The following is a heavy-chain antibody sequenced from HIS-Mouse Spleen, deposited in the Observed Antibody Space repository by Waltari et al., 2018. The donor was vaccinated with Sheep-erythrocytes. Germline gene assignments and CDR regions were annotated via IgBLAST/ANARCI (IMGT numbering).Heavy chain of an antibody. V-gene: IGHV3-23*01. J-gene: IGHJ3*02. CDR2: IRGSGGRK. Sequence: EVQLLESGGGLVQPGGSLRLSCAASGFTFSSYAMSWVRQAPGKGLEWVSAIRGSGGRKYYADSGKGRLTISRDNSKNTLYLQMNSLRAEDTAVYYCAKDLVVITRGAFDIWGQGTMVTVSS. CDR3: AKDLVVITRGAFDI. D-gene: IGHD3-22*01. CDR1: GFTFSSYA.